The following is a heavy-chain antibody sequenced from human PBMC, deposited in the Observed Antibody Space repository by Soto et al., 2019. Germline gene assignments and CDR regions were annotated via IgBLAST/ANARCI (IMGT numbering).Heavy chain of an antibody. CDR2: IYYSGST. V-gene: IGHV4-39*01. CDR3: AGRVAVAGIFH. CDR1: GGSISSNSYY. D-gene: IGHD6-19*01. J-gene: IGHJ4*02. Sequence: QLRLQESGPGLVKPSETLSLTCTVSGGSISSNSYYWGWIRQPPGKGLEWIGSIYYSGSTYYNSSLKSRVTISVDTSNHQFSLELRSMTAADAAVYYCAGRVAVAGIFHWGQGTLVTVSS.